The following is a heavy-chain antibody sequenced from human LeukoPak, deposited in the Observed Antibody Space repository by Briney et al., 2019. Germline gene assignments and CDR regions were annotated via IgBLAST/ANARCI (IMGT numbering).Heavy chain of an antibody. CDR3: ASWGYRLLSGWFDP. D-gene: IGHD2-2*01. V-gene: IGHV4-59*11. J-gene: IGHJ5*02. Sequence: SETLSLTCTVSGGSISSHYWSWIRQPPGKGLEWIGYIYYSGSTNYNPSLKSRVTISVDTSKNQFSLKLSSVTAADTAVYYCASWGYRLLSGWFDPWGQGTLVTVSS. CDR2: IYYSGST. CDR1: GGSISSHY.